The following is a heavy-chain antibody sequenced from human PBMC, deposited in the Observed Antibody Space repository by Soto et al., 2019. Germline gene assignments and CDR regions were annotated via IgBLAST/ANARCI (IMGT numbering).Heavy chain of an antibody. CDR3: AKDVDFSTGNPSRTFDS. D-gene: IGHD3-3*01. Sequence: QVQLVESGGGVVQVGRSLRLSCAASGFTFSDYGMHWVRQPPGKGLEWVAAIWFDGSTTYYRESVKGRFSISRDNSKNTLNLQMNSLIVDDTAVYYCAKDVDFSTGNPSRTFDSWGQGTLVAVSS. CDR1: GFTFSDYG. J-gene: IGHJ4*02. V-gene: IGHV3-33*06. CDR2: IWFDGSTT.